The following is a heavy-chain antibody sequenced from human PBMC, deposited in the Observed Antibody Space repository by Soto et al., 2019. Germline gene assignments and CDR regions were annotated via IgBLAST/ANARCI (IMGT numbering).Heavy chain of an antibody. V-gene: IGHV4-59*01. CDR3: ARDIGAVAASYYFDY. J-gene: IGHJ4*02. CDR2: VYYSGST. CDR1: GGSISSYY. Sequence: NPSETLSLACTVSGGSISSYYWSWIRQPPGKGLEWIGYVYYSGSTNYNPSLKSRVTISVDTSQNQFSLKLSSVTAADTAVYYCARDIGAVAASYYFDYWGQGTLVTVSS. D-gene: IGHD6-19*01.